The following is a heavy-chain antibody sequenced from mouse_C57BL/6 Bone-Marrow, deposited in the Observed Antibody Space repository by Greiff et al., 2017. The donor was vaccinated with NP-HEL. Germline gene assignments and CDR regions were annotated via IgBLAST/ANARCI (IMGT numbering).Heavy chain of an antibody. CDR1: GYTFTSYG. CDR2: IYPRSGNT. J-gene: IGHJ4*01. CDR3: ARSSSYYDGSSYYAMDY. D-gene: IGHD1-1*01. Sequence: VQLQQSGAELARPGASVKLSCKASGYTFTSYGISWVKQRTGQGLEWIGEIYPRSGNTYYNEKFKGKATLTADKSSSTAYMELRSLTSEDSAVYFCARSSSYYDGSSYYAMDYWGQGTSVTVSS. V-gene: IGHV1-81*01.